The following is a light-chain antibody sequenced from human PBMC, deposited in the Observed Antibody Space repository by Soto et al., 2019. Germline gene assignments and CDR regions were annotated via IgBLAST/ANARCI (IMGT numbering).Light chain of an antibody. CDR2: EVS. Sequence: QSAVGQPASGSGSPGHSITISCTGTSIDVGGYNYVSWYQQHPGKAPKLMIYEVSNRPSGVSNRFSGSKSGNTASLTISGLQAEDEADYYCRSYTSSSTYVFGTGTKVTVL. V-gene: IGLV2-14*01. J-gene: IGLJ1*01. CDR3: RSYTSSSTYV. CDR1: SIDVGGYNY.